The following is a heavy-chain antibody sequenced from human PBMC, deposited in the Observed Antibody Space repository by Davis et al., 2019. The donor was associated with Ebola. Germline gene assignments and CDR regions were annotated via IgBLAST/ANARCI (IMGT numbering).Heavy chain of an antibody. J-gene: IGHJ4*02. CDR2: ISSAGSST. CDR1: GITFSSYW. CDR3: ARERWLNGHFDY. D-gene: IGHD6-19*01. V-gene: IGHV3-74*01. Sequence: PGGSLRLSCTASGITFSSYWKHWVRQAPGKGLVWVSRISSAGSSTSYAGSVKGRFTISRDNSKNTLYLQMNSLRAEDTAVYYCARERWLNGHFDYWGQGTLVTVSS.